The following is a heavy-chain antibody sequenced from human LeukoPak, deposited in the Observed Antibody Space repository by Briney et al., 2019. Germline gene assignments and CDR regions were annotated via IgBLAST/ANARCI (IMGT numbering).Heavy chain of an antibody. CDR2: INHSGSI. Sequence: SETLSLTCAVYGGSFSGYYWSWIRQPPGKGLEWIGEINHSGSINYNPSLKSRVTISVDTSKNQFSLKLSSVTAADTAVYYCARTDYIRFDPWGQGTLVTVSS. CDR1: GGSFSGYY. V-gene: IGHV4-34*01. CDR3: ARTDYIRFDP. J-gene: IGHJ5*02. D-gene: IGHD3-16*01.